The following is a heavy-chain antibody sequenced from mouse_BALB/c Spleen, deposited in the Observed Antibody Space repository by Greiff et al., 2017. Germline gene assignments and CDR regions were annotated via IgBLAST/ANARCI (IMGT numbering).Heavy chain of an antibody. V-gene: IGHV5-6-4*01. CDR1: GFTFSSYT. CDR2: ISSGGSYT. CDR3: TRSQYGNYFDY. Sequence: EVKLVESGGGLVKPGGSLKLSCAASGFTFSSYTMSWVRQTPEKRLEWVATISSGGSYTYYPDSVKGRFTISRDNAKNTLYLQMSSLKSEDTAMYYCTRSQYGNYFDYWGRGTTLTVSS. D-gene: IGHD2-10*02. J-gene: IGHJ2*01.